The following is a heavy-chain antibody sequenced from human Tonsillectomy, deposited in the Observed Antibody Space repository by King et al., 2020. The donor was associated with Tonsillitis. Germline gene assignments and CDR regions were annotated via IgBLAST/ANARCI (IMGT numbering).Heavy chain of an antibody. V-gene: IGHV1-18*01. Sequence: QLVQSGAEVKKPGASVKVSCKASGYTFSSYGFSWVRQAPGQGLEWMGWIIAYNENTNYAQKLQGRVTMPTDTSTRTAYMELRSLRSDDTAVYYCARRGGVFGELTSIDYWGQGTLVTVSS. CDR1: GYTFSSYG. J-gene: IGHJ4*02. CDR3: ARRGGVFGELTSIDY. CDR2: IIAYNENT. D-gene: IGHD3-10*02.